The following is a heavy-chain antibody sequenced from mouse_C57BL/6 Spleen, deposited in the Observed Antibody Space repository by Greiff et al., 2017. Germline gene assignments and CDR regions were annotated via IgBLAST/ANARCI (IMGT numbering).Heavy chain of an antibody. J-gene: IGHJ4*01. D-gene: IGHD2-12*01. CDR2: INPGSGGT. CDR3: ARGGAHDEGSAMDD. Sequence: QVQLQQSGAELVRPGTSVKVSCKASGYAFTNYLIEWVKQRPGQGLEWIGVINPGSGGTNYNEKFKGKATLTADKSSSTAYMQLSSLTSEDSAVYFCARGGAHDEGSAMDDWGQGTSVTVSS. V-gene: IGHV1-54*01. CDR1: GYAFTNYL.